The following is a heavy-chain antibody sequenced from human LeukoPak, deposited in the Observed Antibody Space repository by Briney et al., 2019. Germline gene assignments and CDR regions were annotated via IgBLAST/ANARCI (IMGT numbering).Heavy chain of an antibody. J-gene: IGHJ6*03. CDR3: AKGAEEGVVITSVYYYYMDV. D-gene: IGHD3-22*01. Sequence: SGGSLRLSCAASGFTFSSYAMSWVRQAPGKGLEWVSTISASGYNTYYAGSVQGRFTISRDNSKNTLYLQMNSLRAEDTAVYYCAKGAEEGVVITSVYYYYMDVWGKGTTVTISS. V-gene: IGHV3-23*01. CDR1: GFTFSSYA. CDR2: ISASGYNT.